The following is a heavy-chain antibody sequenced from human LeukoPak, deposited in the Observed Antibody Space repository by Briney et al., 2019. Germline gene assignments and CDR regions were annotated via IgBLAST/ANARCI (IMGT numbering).Heavy chain of an antibody. CDR1: GSTFSSYW. D-gene: IGHD1-26*01. J-gene: IGHJ4*02. CDR3: ARGEAGRDFDY. CDR2: INSDGSST. V-gene: IGHV3-74*01. Sequence: GGSLRLSCAASGSTFSSYWMHWVRQAPGKGLVWVSRINSDGSSTSYADSVKGRFTISRDNAKNTLYLQMNSLRAEDTAVYYCARGEAGRDFDYWGQGTLVTVSS.